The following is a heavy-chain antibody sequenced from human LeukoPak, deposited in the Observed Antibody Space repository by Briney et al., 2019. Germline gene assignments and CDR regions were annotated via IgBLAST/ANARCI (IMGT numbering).Heavy chain of an antibody. Sequence: PGGSLRLSCAASGFTFSSYAMSWVRQAPGKGLEWVSAISGSGGSTYYADSVKGRFTISRDNSKNTLYLQMNSLRAEDTAVYYCAKSRSPLYYYDSSGYYMTAFDYWGQGTLVTVSS. J-gene: IGHJ4*02. CDR2: ISGSGGST. CDR1: GFTFSSYA. V-gene: IGHV3-23*01. CDR3: AKSRSPLYYYDSSGYYMTAFDY. D-gene: IGHD3-22*01.